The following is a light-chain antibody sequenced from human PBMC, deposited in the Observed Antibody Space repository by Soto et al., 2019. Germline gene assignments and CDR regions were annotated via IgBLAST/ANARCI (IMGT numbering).Light chain of an antibody. J-gene: IGKJ5*01. CDR2: GAS. CDR1: QSVSSY. V-gene: IGKV3-20*01. Sequence: EIVMTQSPATLSVSPGERVTLSCRASQSVSSYLAWYQQKPGQAPGLLIYGASSRATGIPDRFSGSGSGTDFTLTISRLEPEDFAVYYCQQYGSSPLISFGQGTRLEI. CDR3: QQYGSSPLIS.